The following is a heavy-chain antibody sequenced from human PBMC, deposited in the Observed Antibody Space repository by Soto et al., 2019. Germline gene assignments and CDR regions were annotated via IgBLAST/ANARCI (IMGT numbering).Heavy chain of an antibody. J-gene: IGHJ4*02. CDR2: IKSKTDGGTT. Sequence: GGSLRLSCVGSGFIFRNYAMTWGRQAPGKGLEWVGRIKSKTDGGTTDYAAPVKGRFTISRDGSKNTLYLQMNSLETEDTAVYYCTTDLGDYWGQGTLGTVSS. V-gene: IGHV3-15*01. CDR3: TTDLGDY. CDR1: GFIFRNYA.